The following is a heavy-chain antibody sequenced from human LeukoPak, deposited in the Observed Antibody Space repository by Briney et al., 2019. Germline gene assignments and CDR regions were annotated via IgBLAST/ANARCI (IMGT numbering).Heavy chain of an antibody. J-gene: IGHJ4*02. D-gene: IGHD2/OR15-2a*01. V-gene: IGHV3-74*03. CDR3: VRNFHFEDGGFYRHFDY. CDR1: GFTFSNYW. Sequence: GGSLRLSCAASGFTFSNYWMHWVRRAPGKGLVWVAAVKDDGSSTMYAEIVEGRFTISRDNARNTLYLQMSSLRADDTAIYYCVRNFHFEDGGFYRHFDYWGQGTLVTVSS. CDR2: VKDDGSST.